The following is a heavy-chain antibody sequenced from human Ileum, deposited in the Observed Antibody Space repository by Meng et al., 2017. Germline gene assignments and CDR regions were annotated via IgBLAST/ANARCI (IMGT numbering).Heavy chain of an antibody. CDR1: GFSISNSW. V-gene: IGHV3-7*01. Sequence: GGSLRLSCVASGFSISNSWMTWVRQAPGKGLEWVANINQQGTEIHYLDSVKGRFTISRDNAKNSVYLQMNSLRDEDTALYYCASAPPPSLYDWFDFWGQGSLVTVSS. D-gene: IGHD5/OR15-5a*01. CDR2: INQQGTEI. CDR3: ASAPPPSLYDWFDF. J-gene: IGHJ4*02.